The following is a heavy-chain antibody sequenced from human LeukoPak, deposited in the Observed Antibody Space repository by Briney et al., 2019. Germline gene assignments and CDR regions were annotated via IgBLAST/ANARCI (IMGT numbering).Heavy chain of an antibody. J-gene: IGHJ6*02. D-gene: IGHD5/OR15-5a*01. CDR3: ARVATVSAPPNYGMDV. Sequence: GGSLRLSCAASGFTFSNAYMSWVRQAPGKGLEWVGRSRNKANSYTIEYAASVKGRFTISRDDSKNSLYLQMNSLKTEDTAVYYCARVATVSAPPNYGMDVWGQGTTVTVSS. CDR2: SRNKANSYTI. V-gene: IGHV3-72*01. CDR1: GFTFSNAY.